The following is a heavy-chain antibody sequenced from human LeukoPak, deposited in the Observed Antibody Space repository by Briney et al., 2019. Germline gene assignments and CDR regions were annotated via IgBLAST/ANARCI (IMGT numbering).Heavy chain of an antibody. CDR2: INSDGSST. J-gene: IGHJ4*02. D-gene: IGHD3-22*01. CDR3: ARAKKDYYDSSGSPLPLFDY. Sequence: HPGGSLRLSCAASGFTFSSYWMHWVRQAPGKGLVWVSRINSDGSSTSYADSVKGRFTISRDNAKNTLYLQMNSLRAEDTAVYYCARAKKDYYDSSGSPLPLFDYWGQGTLVTVSS. V-gene: IGHV3-74*01. CDR1: GFTFSSYW.